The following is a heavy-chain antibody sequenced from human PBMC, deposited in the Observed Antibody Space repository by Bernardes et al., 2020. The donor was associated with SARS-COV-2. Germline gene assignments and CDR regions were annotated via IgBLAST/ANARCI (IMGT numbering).Heavy chain of an antibody. CDR1: GFSLSTSGMC. Sequence: SGPTLVKLTQTLTLTCTFSGFSLSTSGMCVSWIRQPPGKALEWLALIDWDDDKYYSTSLKTRLTISKDTSKNQVVLTMTNMDPVDTATYYCARTPYSSGWYGGGGYFDYWGQGTLVTVSS. V-gene: IGHV2-70*01. D-gene: IGHD6-19*01. CDR3: ARTPYSSGWYGGGGYFDY. J-gene: IGHJ4*02. CDR2: IDWDDDK.